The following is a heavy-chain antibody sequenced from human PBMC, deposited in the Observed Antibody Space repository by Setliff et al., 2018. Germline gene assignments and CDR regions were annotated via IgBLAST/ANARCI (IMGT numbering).Heavy chain of an antibody. Sequence: PGESLKISCAASGFTFSSDAMTWVRQAPGEGLQWVSIISAAGTSIYYADSVKGRFTISRDNSENTLYLQMNSLRAEDTAVYYCAKFVGYTYGYDYWGRGTLVTVSS. J-gene: IGHJ4*02. CDR3: AKFVGYTYGYDY. CDR1: GFTFSSDA. CDR2: ISAAGTSI. D-gene: IGHD5-18*01. V-gene: IGHV3-23*03.